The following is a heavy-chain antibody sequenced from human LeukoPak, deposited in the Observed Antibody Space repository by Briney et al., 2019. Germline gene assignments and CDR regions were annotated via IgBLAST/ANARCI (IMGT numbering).Heavy chain of an antibody. V-gene: IGHV4-61*02. CDR1: GVSISSGSYC. J-gene: IGHJ4*02. CDR3: ARETRPTIFGVVRYFDY. CDR2: IYTSGST. D-gene: IGHD3-3*01. Sequence: PSETLSLTCTVSGVSISSGSYCRSSIRQPAGKGLEWIGRIYTSGSTNYNPSLKSRVTISVDTSKNRFSLKRSSVTGADVAVCYCARETRPTIFGVVRYFDYWGQGTLVTVSS.